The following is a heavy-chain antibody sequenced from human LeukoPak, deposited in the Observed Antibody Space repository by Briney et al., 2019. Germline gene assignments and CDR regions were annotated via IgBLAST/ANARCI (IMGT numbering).Heavy chain of an antibody. V-gene: IGHV1-18*01. J-gene: IGHJ4*02. CDR3: ARARISSSWYSYYFDY. CDR1: GGTFSSYA. D-gene: IGHD6-13*01. Sequence: VASVKVSCKASGGTFSSYAISWVRQAPGQGLEWMGWISAYNGNTNYAQKLQGRVTMTTDTSTSTAYMELRSLRSDDTAVYYCARARISSSWYSYYFDYWGQGTLVTVSS. CDR2: ISAYNGNT.